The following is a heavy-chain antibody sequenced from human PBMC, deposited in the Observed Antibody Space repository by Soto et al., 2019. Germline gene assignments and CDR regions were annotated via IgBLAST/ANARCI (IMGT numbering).Heavy chain of an antibody. D-gene: IGHD3-22*01. CDR2: IIPIFGTA. CDR1: GGTFSSYA. J-gene: IGHJ4*02. V-gene: IGHV1-69*13. Sequence: SVKVSCKASGGTFSSYAISWVRQAPGQGLEWMGGIIPIFGTANYAQKFQGRVTITADESTSTAYMELSSLRSEDTAVYYCASPPDDSSGYYYYWGQGTLVTVSS. CDR3: ASPPDDSSGYYYY.